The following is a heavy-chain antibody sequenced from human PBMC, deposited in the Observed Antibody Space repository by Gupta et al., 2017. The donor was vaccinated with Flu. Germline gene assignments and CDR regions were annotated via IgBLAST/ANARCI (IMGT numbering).Heavy chain of an antibody. V-gene: IGHV4-38-2*02. CDR1: GFSITSGFH. D-gene: IGHD2-21*01. Sequence: QVQLHDSGPGLLKPPDTLSLTCPVSGFSITSGFHWGWIRQSPVQGLEWLASIYHLGNTHYNPSLQSRVTISVDTSKNQFYLKMTSVTAADTAVYYCARVYSVTSWSYWGQGIQVTVSS. CDR3: ARVYSVTSWSY. J-gene: IGHJ4*02. CDR2: IYHLGNT.